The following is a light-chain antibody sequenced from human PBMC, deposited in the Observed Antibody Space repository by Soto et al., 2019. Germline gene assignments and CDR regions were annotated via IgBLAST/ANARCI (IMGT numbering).Light chain of an antibody. Sequence: DIQMTQSPSTLSASVGDRVTITCRASQSISSWLAWYQQKPRKAPKLLIYDASSLESGVPSRFSGSGSGTEFTLTISSLQPDDFATYYCQQYDSYVYSFGQGTKLEI. CDR1: QSISSW. CDR3: QQYDSYVYS. CDR2: DAS. J-gene: IGKJ2*03. V-gene: IGKV1-5*01.